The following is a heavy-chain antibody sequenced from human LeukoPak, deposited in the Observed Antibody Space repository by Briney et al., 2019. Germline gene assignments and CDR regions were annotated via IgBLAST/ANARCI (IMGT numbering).Heavy chain of an antibody. V-gene: IGHV4-38-2*01. J-gene: IGHJ4*02. Sequence: SETLSLTCAVSGYSISSGYYWGWIRQPPGKGLEWIGSIYHSGSIYYNPSPKSRVTIAVDTPKNQFSLKLNSVTAADTAVYYCARGATIVRGPIDYWGQGTLVTVSS. CDR1: GYSISSGYY. CDR2: IYHSGSI. CDR3: ARGATIVRGPIDY. D-gene: IGHD3-10*01.